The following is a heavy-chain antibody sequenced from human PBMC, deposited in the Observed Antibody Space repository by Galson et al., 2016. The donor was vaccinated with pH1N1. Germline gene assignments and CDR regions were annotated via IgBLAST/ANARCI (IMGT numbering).Heavy chain of an antibody. V-gene: IGHV3-15*01. CDR3: ATGWVSDYWSAHYAHFGN. J-gene: IGHJ4*02. CDR2: IKTRTDGATT. Sequence: SLRLSCATSGFTFIDAWMTWVRQAPGKGLEWIGRIKTRTDGATTNYATPVKGRFTISRDDSTNMLFLHMNSLKTDDTAVYFCATGWVSDYWSAHYAHFGNWGQGTRVTVSS. CDR1: GFTFIDAW. D-gene: IGHD3-3*01.